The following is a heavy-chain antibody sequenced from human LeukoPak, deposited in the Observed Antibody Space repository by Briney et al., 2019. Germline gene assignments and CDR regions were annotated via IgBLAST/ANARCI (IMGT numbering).Heavy chain of an antibody. CDR2: IYYSGST. V-gene: IGHV4-39*01. Sequence: PSETLSLTCTVSGGSISSSSYYWGWIRQPPGKGLEWIGSIYYSGSTYYNPSLKSRVTISVDTSKNQCSLKLSSVTAADTAVYYCARHMPKNYYDSSGYYYFDYWGQGTLVTVSS. D-gene: IGHD3-22*01. CDR1: GGSISSSSYY. J-gene: IGHJ4*02. CDR3: ARHMPKNYYDSSGYYYFDY.